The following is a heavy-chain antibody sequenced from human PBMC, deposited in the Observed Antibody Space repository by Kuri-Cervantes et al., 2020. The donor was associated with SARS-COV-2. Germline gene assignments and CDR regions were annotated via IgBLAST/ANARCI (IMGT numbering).Heavy chain of an antibody. V-gene: IGHV4-59*08. CDR1: GGSISSYY. Sequence: SETLSLTCTVSGGSISSYYWSWIRQPPGKGLEWIGYIYYSGSTNYNPSLKSRATISVDTSKNQFSLKLSSVTAADTAVYYCARAPLYYDGPSLGDWGQGTLVTVSS. CDR3: ARAPLYYDGPSLGD. CDR2: IYYSGST. J-gene: IGHJ4*02. D-gene: IGHD3-22*01.